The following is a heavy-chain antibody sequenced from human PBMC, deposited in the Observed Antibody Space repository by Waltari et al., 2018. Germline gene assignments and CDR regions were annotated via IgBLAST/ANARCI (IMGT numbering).Heavy chain of an antibody. CDR3: ATGIVVVPAAILDYYYGMDV. V-gene: IGHV1-24*01. J-gene: IGHJ6*02. CDR1: GYTLTELS. CDR2: FDPEDGET. D-gene: IGHD2-2*02. Sequence: QVQLVQSGAEVKKPGASVKVSCKVSGYTLTELSMHWVRQAPGKGLGWMGGFDPEDGETIYAQKFQGRVTMTEDTSTYTAYMELSSLRSEDTAVYYCATGIVVVPAAILDYYYGMDVWGQGTTVTVSS.